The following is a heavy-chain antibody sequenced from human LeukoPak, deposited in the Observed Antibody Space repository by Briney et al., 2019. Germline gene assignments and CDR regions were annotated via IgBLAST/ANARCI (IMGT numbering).Heavy chain of an antibody. D-gene: IGHD2-2*01. V-gene: IGHV4-38-2*01. Sequence: SETLSLTCAVSGYSINSGYYWGWIRQPPGKGLEWIGSIYHSGSTYYNPSLKSRVTISADTSKNQFSLKLSSVTAADTAVYYCARGNSCSSTSCYAGYYYYGMDVWGKGTTVTVSS. J-gene: IGHJ6*04. CDR1: GYSINSGYY. CDR2: IYHSGST. CDR3: ARGNSCSSTSCYAGYYYYGMDV.